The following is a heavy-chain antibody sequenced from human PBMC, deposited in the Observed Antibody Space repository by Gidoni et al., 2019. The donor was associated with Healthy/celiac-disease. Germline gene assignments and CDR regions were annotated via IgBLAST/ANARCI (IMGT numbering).Heavy chain of an antibody. J-gene: IGHJ3*02. CDR1: GFPVDVYA. CDR3: AKDISFWVSSWAAFDI. V-gene: IGHV3-9*01. Sequence: EVQLVESGGVLVQPGRSLRLSCAASGFPVDVYAMHWVRQAPGKGLEWVSGISWNSGSIGYADSVKGRFTISRDNAKNSLYLQMNSLRAEDTALYYCAKDISFWVSSWAAFDIWGQGTMVTVSS. D-gene: IGHD6-13*01. CDR2: ISWNSGSI.